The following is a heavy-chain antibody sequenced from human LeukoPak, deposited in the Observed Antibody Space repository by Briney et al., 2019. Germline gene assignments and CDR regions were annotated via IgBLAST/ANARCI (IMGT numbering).Heavy chain of an antibody. CDR2: IRGSGTYT. Sequence: GGSLRLSCAASGFTFSDYYMSWTRQAPGKGLEWVSYIRGSGTYTNYADSVKGRFTISRDNAKNSLYLQMNSLGAEDTAVYYCSRHRVDSRSYYADFDCWGQGTLVTVSS. CDR3: SRHRVDSRSYYADFDC. V-gene: IGHV3-11*03. CDR1: GFTFSDYY. D-gene: IGHD3-22*01. J-gene: IGHJ4*02.